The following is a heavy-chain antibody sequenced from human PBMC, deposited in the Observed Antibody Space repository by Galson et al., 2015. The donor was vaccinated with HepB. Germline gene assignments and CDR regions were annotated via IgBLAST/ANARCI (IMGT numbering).Heavy chain of an antibody. V-gene: IGHV3-21*01. CDR3: ARVWLQWASTSDY. D-gene: IGHD5-24*01. CDR2: ISSSSSYI. Sequence: SLRLSCAASGFTFSSYSMNWVRQAPGKGLEWVSSISSSSSYIYYADSVKGRFTISGDNAKNSLYLQMNSLRAEDTAVYYCARVWLQWASTSDYWGQGTLVTVSS. J-gene: IGHJ4*02. CDR1: GFTFSSYS.